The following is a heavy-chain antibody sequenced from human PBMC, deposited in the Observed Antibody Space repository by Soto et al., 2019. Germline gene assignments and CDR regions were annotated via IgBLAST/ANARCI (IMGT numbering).Heavy chain of an antibody. CDR1: GYNFITYD. J-gene: IGHJ5*02. CDR2: ITVYNGNA. V-gene: IGHV1-18*01. D-gene: IGHD2-15*01. CDR3: ARTSDVRRLSDH. Sequence: QVQLVQSGAEVKKPGASVKVSCKASGYNFITYDIIWVRQAPGQGLEWMGWITVYNGNANYAQKFQGRVTMTTDTSTSTAYIELRSLRSDDTAVYYCARTSDVRRLSDHWGQGTLVTVSS.